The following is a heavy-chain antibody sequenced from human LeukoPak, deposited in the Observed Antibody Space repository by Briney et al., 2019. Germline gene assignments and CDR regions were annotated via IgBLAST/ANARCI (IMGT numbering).Heavy chain of an antibody. CDR1: GFTFSSYA. D-gene: IGHD5-24*01. V-gene: IGHV3-30-3*01. J-gene: IGHJ3*02. CDR3: ARDLQWLPYPGGAFDI. CDR2: ISYDGSNK. Sequence: GGSLRLSCAASGFTFSSYAMHWVRQAPGKGLEWVAVISYDGSNKYYADSVKGRFTISRDNSKNTLYLQMNSLRAEDTAVYYCARDLQWLPYPGGAFDIWGQGTMVTVSS.